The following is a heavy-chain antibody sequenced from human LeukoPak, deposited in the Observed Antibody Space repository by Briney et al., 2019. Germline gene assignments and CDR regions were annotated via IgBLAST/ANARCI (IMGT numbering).Heavy chain of an antibody. Sequence: SETLSLTCTVSGGSISSYYWSWIRQPPGKGLEWIGYIYYSGSTNYNPSLKSRVTISVDTSKNQFSLKLSSVTAADTAVYYCARDLGAVAFDYWGQGTLVTVSS. CDR3: ARDLGAVAFDY. J-gene: IGHJ4*02. CDR2: IYYSGST. D-gene: IGHD6-19*01. CDR1: GGSISSYY. V-gene: IGHV4-59*01.